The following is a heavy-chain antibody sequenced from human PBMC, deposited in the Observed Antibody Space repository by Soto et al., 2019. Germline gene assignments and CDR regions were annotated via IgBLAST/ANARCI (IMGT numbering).Heavy chain of an antibody. D-gene: IGHD6-13*01. Sequence: GESLKISCQGSGYTFNSFWIGWVRQMPGEGLEWMGLMFPWTSDTRYSPSFQGHVSISVDRSTGTGYLQWNSLKASDTAMYYCARHLSSSWYRRLDPWGQGTLVTVSS. CDR1: GYTFNSFW. J-gene: IGHJ5*02. CDR2: MFPWTSDT. V-gene: IGHV5-51*01. CDR3: ARHLSSSWYRRLDP.